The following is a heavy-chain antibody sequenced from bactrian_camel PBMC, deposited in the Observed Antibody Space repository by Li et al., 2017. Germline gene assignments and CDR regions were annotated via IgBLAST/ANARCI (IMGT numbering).Heavy chain of an antibody. V-gene: IGHV3S31*01. D-gene: IGHD3*01. CDR2: VDSNGVT. CDR1: GLSVSDLS. CDR3: AAEDQAPWDMGWICNYNS. Sequence: VQLVESGGGSVQTGGSLRLSCAPSGLSVSDLSMAWFRQSPGKEPEAVATVDSNGVTKVAGSVKGRFTLPKDNAKNTLYRRMDNLKPEDTALYTCAAEDQAPWDMGWICNYNSWGQGTQVTVS. J-gene: IGHJ4*01.